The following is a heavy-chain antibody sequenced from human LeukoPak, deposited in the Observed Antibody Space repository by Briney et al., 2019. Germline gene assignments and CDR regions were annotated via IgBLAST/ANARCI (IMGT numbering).Heavy chain of an antibody. CDR1: GYTFTIYY. Sequence: ASVKVSCKASGYTFTIYYMHWVRQAPGQGPEWMGIINPSGGSTSYAQKFQGRVTMTRDTSTSTVYMELSSLRSEDTAVYYCARDLRGEITMVRGVNDYWGQGTLVTVSS. J-gene: IGHJ4*02. CDR3: ARDLRGEITMVRGVNDY. V-gene: IGHV1-46*01. D-gene: IGHD3-10*01. CDR2: INPSGGST.